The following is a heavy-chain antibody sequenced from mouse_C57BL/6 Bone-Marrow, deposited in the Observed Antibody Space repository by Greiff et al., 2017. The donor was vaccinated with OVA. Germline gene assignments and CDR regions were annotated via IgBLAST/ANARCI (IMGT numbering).Heavy chain of an antibody. CDR3: ARGPYYSNLGYYFDY. Sequence: QVHVKQSGAELVRPGTSVKMSCKASGYTFTNYWIGWAKQRPGHGLEWIGDIYPGGGYTNYNEKFKGKATLTADKSSSTAYMQFSSLTSEDSAIYYCARGPYYSNLGYYFDYWGQGTTLTVSS. D-gene: IGHD2-5*01. J-gene: IGHJ2*01. CDR1: GYTFTNYW. CDR2: IYPGGGYT. V-gene: IGHV1-63*01.